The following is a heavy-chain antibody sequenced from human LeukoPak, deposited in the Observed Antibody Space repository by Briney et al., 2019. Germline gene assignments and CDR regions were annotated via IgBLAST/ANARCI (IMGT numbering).Heavy chain of an antibody. CDR3: ARDSGWELPRSPFDY. J-gene: IGHJ4*02. Sequence: GGSLRLSCVAYGFTFSNHNMNWVRQTPGQGLEWISYVSRSSSTIYYADSVKGRFTISRDNARNSLYLQMNRLRADDTAVYYCARDSGWELPRSPFDYWGQGNLVTVSS. V-gene: IGHV3-48*04. D-gene: IGHD4-23*01. CDR2: VSRSSSTI. CDR1: GFTFSNHN.